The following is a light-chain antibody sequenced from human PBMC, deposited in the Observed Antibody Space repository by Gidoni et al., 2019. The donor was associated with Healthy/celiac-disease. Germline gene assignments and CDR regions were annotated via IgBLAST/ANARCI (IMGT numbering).Light chain of an antibody. Sequence: IQMTPSPSSLSASVGERVTITCQASQDISNYLNWYQQKPGKAPKLLIYDASNLETGVPARFSGSGSGTDFTFTISSLQPEDIATYYCQQYDNRPQTFGQGTKVEIK. CDR3: QQYDNRPQT. J-gene: IGKJ1*01. CDR1: QDISNY. V-gene: IGKV1-33*01. CDR2: DAS.